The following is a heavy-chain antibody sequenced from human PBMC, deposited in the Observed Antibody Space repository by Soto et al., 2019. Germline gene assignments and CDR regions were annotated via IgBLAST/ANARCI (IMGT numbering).Heavy chain of an antibody. D-gene: IGHD2-2*01. J-gene: IGHJ5*02. Sequence: TLSLTCAVSGGSISSGGYSWSWIRQPPGKGLEWIGYIYHSGSTYYNPSLKSRVTISVDRSKNQFSLKLISVTAADTAVYYCARVPDRWGQGTLVTVAS. CDR3: ARVPDR. V-gene: IGHV4-30-2*01. CDR2: IYHSGST. CDR1: GGSISSGGYS.